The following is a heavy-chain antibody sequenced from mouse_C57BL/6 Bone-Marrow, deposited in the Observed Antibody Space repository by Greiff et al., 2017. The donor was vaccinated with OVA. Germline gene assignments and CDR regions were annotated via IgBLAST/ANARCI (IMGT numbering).Heavy chain of an antibody. CDR1: GFSFTSYG. CDR2: IWGVGST. V-gene: IGHV2-6*01. J-gene: IGHJ3*01. CDR3: ASDQMSWFAY. Sequence: VQLVESGPGLVAPSQSLSITCTVSGFSFTSYGVDWVRQSPGKGLEWLGVIWGVGSTNYNSALKSRLSISKDNSKSQVFLKMNSLQTDDTAMYYCASDQMSWFAYWGQGTLVTVSA.